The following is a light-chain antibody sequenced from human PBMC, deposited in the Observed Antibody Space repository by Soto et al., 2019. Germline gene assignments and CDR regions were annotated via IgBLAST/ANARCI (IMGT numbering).Light chain of an antibody. CDR1: QSVGISY. CDR3: QQYGSSPST. J-gene: IGKJ2*02. CDR2: GAS. V-gene: IGKV3-20*01. Sequence: EIVLTQSPATLSLSPGERATLSCRASQSVGISYLAWYQQKPGQAPRLLIYGASSMATVIPDRFSGSGSGTDFTLTISRLEPKDLAVYYCQQYGSSPSTFGQGTKLEIK.